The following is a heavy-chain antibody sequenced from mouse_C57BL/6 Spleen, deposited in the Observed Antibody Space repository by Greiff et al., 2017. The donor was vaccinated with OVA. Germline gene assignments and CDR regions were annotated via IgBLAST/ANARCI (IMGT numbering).Heavy chain of an antibody. Sequence: EVQLQQSGPGLVKPSQSLSLTCSVTGYSITSGYYWNWIRQFPGNKLEWMGYISYDGSNNYNPSLKNRISITRDTSKNQFFLKLNSVTTEDTATYYCARDGDWGFDYWGQGTTLTVSS. CDR2: ISYDGSN. CDR1: GYSITSGYY. CDR3: ARDGDWGFDY. D-gene: IGHD4-1*01. V-gene: IGHV3-6*01. J-gene: IGHJ2*01.